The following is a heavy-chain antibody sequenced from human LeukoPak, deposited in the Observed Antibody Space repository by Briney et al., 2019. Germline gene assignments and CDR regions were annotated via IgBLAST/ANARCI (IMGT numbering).Heavy chain of an antibody. D-gene: IGHD1-1*01. CDR2: ISYDGSNK. J-gene: IGHJ4*02. Sequence: PGGSLRLSCAASGFTFSVYGMHWVRQAPGKGLEWVAVISYDGSNKYYADSVKGRFTISRDNSKNTLYLQMNSLRAEDTAVYYCAKDLDSETGTTGYFDYWGQGTLVTVSS. CDR1: GFTFSVYG. V-gene: IGHV3-30*18. CDR3: AKDLDSETGTTGYFDY.